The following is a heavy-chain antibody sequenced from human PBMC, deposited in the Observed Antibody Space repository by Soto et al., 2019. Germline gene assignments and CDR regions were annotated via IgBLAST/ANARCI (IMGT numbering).Heavy chain of an antibody. J-gene: IGHJ3*01. V-gene: IGHV1-69*13. CDR3: AKAVWRTQLPSAFDF. CDR1: GGTFSSYA. D-gene: IGHD1-1*01. Sequence: ASVKVSCKASGGTFSSYAFSWVRQAPGQGLEWMGGVVPILATANYAQKFQGRVTITADESTSTAYMELNSLGSEDTAVSYCAKAVWRTQLPSAFDFCDQGTMVTVSS. CDR2: VVPILATA.